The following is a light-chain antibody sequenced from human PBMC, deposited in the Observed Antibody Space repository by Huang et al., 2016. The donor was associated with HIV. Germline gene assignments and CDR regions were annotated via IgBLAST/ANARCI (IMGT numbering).Light chain of an antibody. CDR2: AAS. Sequence: EIVMTQSPGTLSVAPGERATLSCRASQNINTNLAWFQQKPGQDPGLLIYAASTRTADFPARFSGSGSRTEFTLTISSLQSEDIAVYYCQQYNDWPRSFGQGTKVEIK. V-gene: IGKV3-15*01. J-gene: IGKJ1*01. CDR1: QNINTN. CDR3: QQYNDWPRS.